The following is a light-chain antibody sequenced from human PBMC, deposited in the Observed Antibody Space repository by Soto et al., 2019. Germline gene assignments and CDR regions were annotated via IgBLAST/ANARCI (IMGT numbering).Light chain of an antibody. V-gene: IGKV4-1*01. CDR1: QSVLYSSNSENY. Sequence: DIVMTQSPDSLAVSLGEGATINCKSSQSVLYSSNSENYLAWYQQKPGQPPKLLIYWASTRESGVPDRFSDSGSGTDFTLTISSLQAEDVAVYYCQQYYSIPPTFGGGTKVEIK. CDR2: WAS. CDR3: QQYYSIPPT. J-gene: IGKJ4*01.